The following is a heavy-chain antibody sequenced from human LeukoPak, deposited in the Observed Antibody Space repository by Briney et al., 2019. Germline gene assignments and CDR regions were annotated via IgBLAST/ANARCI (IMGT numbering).Heavy chain of an antibody. CDR1: GGSFSGYY. CDR2: INHSGST. Sequence: SETLSLTCAVYGGSFSGYYWSWIRQPPGKGLEWIGEINHSGSTNYNPTLKSRVTISVDTSKNQFSLKLSSVTAADTAVYYCARYSSRYCSGGSCPRANFDYWGQGTLVTVSS. D-gene: IGHD2-15*01. J-gene: IGHJ4*02. V-gene: IGHV4-34*01. CDR3: ARYSSRYCSGGSCPRANFDY.